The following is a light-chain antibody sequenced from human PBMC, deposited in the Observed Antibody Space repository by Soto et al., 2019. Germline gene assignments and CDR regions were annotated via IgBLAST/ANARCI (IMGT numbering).Light chain of an antibody. V-gene: IGLV2-14*01. CDR1: SSDVGGYDY. CDR2: EVT. CDR3: SSYTASSAPLV. Sequence: QCALTQPASVSGSPGQSITISCTGTSSDVGGYDYVSWYQQHPGKAPKLMIYEVTNRPSGVSNRFSGSKSGNTASLTISGLQAEDEAHYYCSSYTASSAPLVFGGGTKLTVL. J-gene: IGLJ2*01.